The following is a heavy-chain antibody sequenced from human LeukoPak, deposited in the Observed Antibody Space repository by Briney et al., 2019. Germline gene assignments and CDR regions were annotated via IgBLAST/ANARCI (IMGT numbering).Heavy chain of an antibody. CDR3: ARGSHRAWEVLLD. D-gene: IGHD3-10*01. CDR2: INRSGIT. V-gene: IGHV4-34*01. J-gene: IGHJ4*02. CDR1: GGSFNYY. Sequence: SETLSLTCAVYGGSFNYYWSWIRQPPGKGLEWIGEINRSGITNYDPSLKSRVTISIDTSKNQLSLKVTSVTAADTAVYYCARGSHRAWEVLLDWGQGTLVTVSS.